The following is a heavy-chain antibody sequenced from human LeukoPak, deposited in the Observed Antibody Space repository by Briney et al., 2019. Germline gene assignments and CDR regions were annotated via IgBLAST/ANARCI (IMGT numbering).Heavy chain of an antibody. Sequence: GASVKVSCKASGYTFTSYGISWVRQAPGQGLEWMGWISAYNGNTNYAQKLQGRVTMTTATSTSTAYMELRSLRSDDTAVYYCASPSKRYSSGWYALYYWGQGTLVTVSS. CDR3: ASPSKRYSSGWYALYY. D-gene: IGHD6-19*01. CDR1: GYTFTSYG. V-gene: IGHV1-18*01. J-gene: IGHJ4*02. CDR2: ISAYNGNT.